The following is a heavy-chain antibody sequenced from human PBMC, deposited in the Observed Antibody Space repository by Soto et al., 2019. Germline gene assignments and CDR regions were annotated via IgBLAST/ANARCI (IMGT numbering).Heavy chain of an antibody. CDR1: GVSISNSSYY. Sequence: PSETLSLTCTVSGVSISNSSYYWGWIRRPPGKGLEWIGTIYYSGITYYNPSLKSRVTISVETSKNQFSLKLTSVTAADTAVYYCARHGSNWGQGTLVTVSS. V-gene: IGHV4-39*01. CDR3: ARHGSN. CDR2: IYYSGIT. J-gene: IGHJ4*02.